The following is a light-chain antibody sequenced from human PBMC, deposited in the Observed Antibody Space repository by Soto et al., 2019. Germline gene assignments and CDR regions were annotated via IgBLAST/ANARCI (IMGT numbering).Light chain of an antibody. V-gene: IGLV2-8*01. Sequence: QSALTQPPSASGSPGQSVSISCTGTSSDVGGYNYVSWYQQHPGKAPKLMIYEVSKRHSGVPDRFSGSKSGNTASLTVSGLQAEDEADYYCSSYADRNNLVFGGGNKLTVL. CDR1: SSDVGGYNY. CDR3: SSYADRNNLV. CDR2: EVS. J-gene: IGLJ2*01.